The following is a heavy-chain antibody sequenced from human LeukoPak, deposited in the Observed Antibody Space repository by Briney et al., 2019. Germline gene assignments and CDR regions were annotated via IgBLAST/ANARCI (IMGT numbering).Heavy chain of an antibody. Sequence: PGGSLRLSCTVSGFTFTSYAMSWVRQVPGKGLEWVSGISGSGINTYYVDSVKGRFTISRDNSKNTLYLQMNSLRAEDTAVYYCAKDLRPSDWGYFDYWGQGTLVTVSS. CDR3: AKDLRPSDWGYFDY. D-gene: IGHD3-16*01. CDR1: GFTFTSYA. J-gene: IGHJ4*02. CDR2: ISGSGINT. V-gene: IGHV3-23*01.